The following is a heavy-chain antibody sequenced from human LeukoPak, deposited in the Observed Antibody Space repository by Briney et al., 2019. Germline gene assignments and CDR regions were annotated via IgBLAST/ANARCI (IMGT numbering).Heavy chain of an antibody. V-gene: IGHV3-53*01. D-gene: IGHD3-16*02. Sequence: GGSLRLSCAASGFTVSSNYMSWVRQAPGKGLEWVSVIYSGGSTYYADSVKGRFTISRDNSKNTLYLQMNSLRAEDTAVYYCARVGITFGGVIVVSHLVPDYWGQGTLVTVSS. CDR1: GFTVSSNY. CDR2: IYSGGST. CDR3: ARVGITFGGVIVVSHLVPDY. J-gene: IGHJ4*02.